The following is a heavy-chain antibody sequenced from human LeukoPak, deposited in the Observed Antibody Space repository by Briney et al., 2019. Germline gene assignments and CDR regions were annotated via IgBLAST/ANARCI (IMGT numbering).Heavy chain of an antibody. D-gene: IGHD6-6*01. CDR2: IYYDGSNQ. V-gene: IGHV3-33*08. Sequence: GGSLRLSCAASGFTFSNYEMNWVRQAPGKGLEWVAVIYYDGSNQFYADSVKGRFTISRDNSKNTLYLQMNSLRAEDTAVYYCARWGSSSLPVDYWGQGTLVTVSS. CDR3: ARWGSSSLPVDY. J-gene: IGHJ4*02. CDR1: GFTFSNYE.